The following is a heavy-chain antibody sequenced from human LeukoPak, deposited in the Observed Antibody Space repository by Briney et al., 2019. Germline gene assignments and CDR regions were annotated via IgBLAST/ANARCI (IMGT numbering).Heavy chain of an antibody. J-gene: IGHJ5*02. CDR1: GGSFSGYY. CDR3: ARGGVYGVDWFDP. CDR2: INHSGST. V-gene: IGHV4-34*01. D-gene: IGHD2-8*01. Sequence: ASETLSLTCAVYGGSFSGYYWSWIRQPPGKGLEWIGEINHSGSTNYNPSLKSRVTILVDTSKNQFSLKLSSVTAADTAVYYCARGGVYGVDWFDPWGQGTLVTVSS.